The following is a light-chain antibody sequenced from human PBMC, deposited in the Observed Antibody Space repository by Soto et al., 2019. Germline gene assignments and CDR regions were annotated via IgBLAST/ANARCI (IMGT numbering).Light chain of an antibody. V-gene: IGKV1-5*03. CDR1: RSISSW. CDR3: QQYDVYST. J-gene: IGKJ1*01. Sequence: GGTVTITSRASRSISSWLAWYQQKPGIAPKLLIYKASTLQSGVPSRFSGSGYGTEFTLTISRLQPEDSATYYCQQYDVYSTFGQGTKVDI. CDR2: KAS.